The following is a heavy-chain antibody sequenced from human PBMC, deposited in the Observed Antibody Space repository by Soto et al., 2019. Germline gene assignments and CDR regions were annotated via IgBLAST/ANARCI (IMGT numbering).Heavy chain of an antibody. V-gene: IGHV2-5*02. J-gene: IGHJ4*02. Sequence: QITLKESGPTLVKPTQTLTLTCTFSGFSLSTSGVGVGWIRQPPGKALEWLTFIYWDDDKRNSPFLKSSLFITKDTSKNQVVLICTNVYPVYTATYYYAHLLLAGITYYFDSWGQVTLVTVSS. CDR2: IYWDDDK. D-gene: IGHD2-21*01. CDR1: GFSLSTSGVG. CDR3: AHLLLAGITYYFDS.